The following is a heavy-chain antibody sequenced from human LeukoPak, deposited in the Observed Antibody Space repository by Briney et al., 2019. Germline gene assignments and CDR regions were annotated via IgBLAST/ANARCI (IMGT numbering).Heavy chain of an antibody. CDR3: ARGRISYYDILTGYSPFFDY. D-gene: IGHD3-9*01. CDR1: GGSFRGYY. Sequence: SETLSLACAVYGGSFRGYYWSWIRHTPGKGLEWIGEINDSGGTKYNTYLKSRVDISVDTSKNQFSLKLSSVTAADTAVYYCARGRISYYDILTGYSPFFDYWGQGTLVTVSS. J-gene: IGHJ4*02. CDR2: INDSGGT. V-gene: IGHV4-34*01.